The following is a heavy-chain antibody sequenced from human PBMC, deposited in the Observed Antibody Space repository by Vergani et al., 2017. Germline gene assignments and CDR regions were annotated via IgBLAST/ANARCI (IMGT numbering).Heavy chain of an antibody. CDR2: IDWDDEK. CDR3: TWLYGPTGHWYFDF. D-gene: IGHD3-10*01. V-gene: IGHV2-70*04. CDR1: AIPLSTSGMR. J-gene: IGHJ2*01. Sequence: QVTLKESGPALVKPTQTLTLTCTVSAIPLSTSGMRVSWIRQPPGKAPEWLARIDWDDEKFYSPSLKTRLTISKDTSKNQVVLTMTKMDPVDTAMYYCTWLYGPTGHWYFDFWGRGTLVAVSS.